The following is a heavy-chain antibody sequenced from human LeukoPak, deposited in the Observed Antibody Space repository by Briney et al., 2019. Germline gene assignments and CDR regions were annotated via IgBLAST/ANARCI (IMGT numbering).Heavy chain of an antibody. CDR2: MSGSGGST. V-gene: IGHV3-23*01. J-gene: IGHJ4*02. D-gene: IGHD6-19*01. CDR3: ARSNSPGYSSGWRNRGPNFDY. Sequence: PGGSLRLSCAASGFTFSSYALSWVRQAPGKGLDWFSAMSGSGGSTYYADSVKGRFTISRDNSKNTLYLQMNSLRAEDTAVYYCARSNSPGYSSGWRNRGPNFDYWGQGTLVTVSS. CDR1: GFTFSSYA.